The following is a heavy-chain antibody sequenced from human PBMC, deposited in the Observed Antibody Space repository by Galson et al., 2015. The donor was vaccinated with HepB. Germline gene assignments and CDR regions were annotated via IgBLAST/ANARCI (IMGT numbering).Heavy chain of an antibody. J-gene: IGHJ6*02. CDR3: ASTLSGDSSSLSPYYYYGTDV. CDR2: IWYDGSNK. D-gene: IGHD6-13*01. Sequence: SLRLSCAASGFTFSSYGMHWVRQAPGKGLEWVAVIWYDGSNKYYADSVKGRFTISRDNSKNTLYLQMNSLRAEDTAVYYCASTLSGDSSSLSPYYYYGTDVWGQGTTVTVSS. V-gene: IGHV3-33*01. CDR1: GFTFSSYG.